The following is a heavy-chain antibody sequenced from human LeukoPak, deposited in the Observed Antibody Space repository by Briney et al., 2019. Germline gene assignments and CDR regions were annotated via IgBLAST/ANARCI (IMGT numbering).Heavy chain of an antibody. Sequence: SETLSLTCAVAGGSISSGGYAWSWIRQPPGKGLEGIGYIYHSGSTYYNPCLKSRVTISVARSKNQFSLKLSSVTAADTAVYYCARGGGHYDSSGYYYNFDYWGQGTLVTVSS. J-gene: IGHJ4*02. CDR2: IYHSGST. V-gene: IGHV4-30-2*01. CDR3: ARGGGHYDSSGYYYNFDY. D-gene: IGHD3-22*01. CDR1: GGSISSGGYA.